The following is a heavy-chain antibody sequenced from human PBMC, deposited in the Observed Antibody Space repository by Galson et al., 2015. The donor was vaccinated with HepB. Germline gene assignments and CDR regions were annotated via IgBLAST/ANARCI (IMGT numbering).Heavy chain of an antibody. D-gene: IGHD5-24*01. CDR3: ARVLRLRKGYKSPFDY. V-gene: IGHV6-1*01. CDR1: GDSVSSNSSL. Sequence: CAISGDSVSSNSSLWNWIRQFPSGGLEWLGRTSYRSKCNNDYAVSVKSRISITSDTYKNHFSLQLNSVTPEDTAVYFCARVLRLRKGYKSPFDYWGQGTLVTVSS. J-gene: IGHJ4*02. CDR2: TSYRSKCNN.